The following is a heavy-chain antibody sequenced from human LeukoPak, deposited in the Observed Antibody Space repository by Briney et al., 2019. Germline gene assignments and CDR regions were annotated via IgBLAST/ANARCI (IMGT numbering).Heavy chain of an antibody. CDR3: ARVAYDSSGYAHFDY. J-gene: IGHJ4*02. D-gene: IGHD3-22*01. V-gene: IGHV4-34*01. Sequence: PSETLSLTCAVYGGSFSGYYWSWIRQPPGKGLEWIGEINHSGSTNYNPSLKSRVTVSVDTSKNQFSLNLNSVTAADTAVYYCARVAYDSSGYAHFDYWGQGTLVTVSS. CDR2: INHSGST. CDR1: GGSFSGYY.